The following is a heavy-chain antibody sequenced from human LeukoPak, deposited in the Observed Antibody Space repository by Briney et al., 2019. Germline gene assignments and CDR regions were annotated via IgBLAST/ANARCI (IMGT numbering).Heavy chain of an antibody. Sequence: GASVKVSCKASGYTFTSYGISWVRQAPGQGLEWMGWISAYNGNTNYAQKLQGRVTMTTDTSTSTAYMELGSLRSDDTAVYYCARGGRHCSSTSCSPYNWFDPWGQGTLVTVSS. D-gene: IGHD2-2*01. V-gene: IGHV1-18*01. CDR2: ISAYNGNT. J-gene: IGHJ5*02. CDR1: GYTFTSYG. CDR3: ARGGRHCSSTSCSPYNWFDP.